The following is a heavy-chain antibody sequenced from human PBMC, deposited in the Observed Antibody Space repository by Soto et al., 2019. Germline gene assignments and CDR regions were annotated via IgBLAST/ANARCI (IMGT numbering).Heavy chain of an antibody. V-gene: IGHV3-23*01. CDR2: ISGSGGST. CDR3: AKGGFINPLWDY. D-gene: IGHD3-10*01. CDR1: GFTFSSYA. J-gene: IGHJ4*02. Sequence: GGSLRLSCAASGFTFSSYAMSWVRQAPGKGLEWVSAISGSGGSTYYSDSVKGRFTISRDNSKNTLYLQMNSLRAEDTAVYYCAKGGFINPLWDYWGQGTLVTVSS.